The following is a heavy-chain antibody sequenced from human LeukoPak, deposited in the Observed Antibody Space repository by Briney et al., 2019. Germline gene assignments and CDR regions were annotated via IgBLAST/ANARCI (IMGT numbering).Heavy chain of an antibody. CDR1: GGSISSSSYY. CDR3: ARGFWFGELFRPPIDY. D-gene: IGHD3-10*01. J-gene: IGHJ4*02. V-gene: IGHV4-39*07. Sequence: SETLSLTCTVSGGSISSSSYYWGWIRQPPGKGLEWIGSIYYSGSTYYNPSLKSRVTISVDTSKNQFSLKLSSVTAADTAVYYCARGFWFGELFRPPIDYWGQGTLVTVSS. CDR2: IYYSGST.